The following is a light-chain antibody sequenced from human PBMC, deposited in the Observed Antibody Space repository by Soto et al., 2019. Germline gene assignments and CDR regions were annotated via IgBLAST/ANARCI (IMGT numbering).Light chain of an antibody. Sequence: VLSQPPCTLSVSLGERPTLSCRARRSVIIHSACHQQKPGPATRLLIYDTSTRATGIPARFSGSGSGTEFTLTISSLQSEDFAVYYCQQYSDWPPITFGQGTRLEIK. CDR1: RSVIIH. J-gene: IGKJ5*01. V-gene: IGKV3-15*01. CDR3: QQYSDWPPIT. CDR2: DTS.